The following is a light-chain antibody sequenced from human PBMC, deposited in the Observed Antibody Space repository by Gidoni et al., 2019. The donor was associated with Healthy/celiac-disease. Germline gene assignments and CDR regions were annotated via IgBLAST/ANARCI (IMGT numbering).Light chain of an antibody. CDR3: QQLNSYPCT. J-gene: IGKJ4*01. V-gene: IGKV1-9*01. Sequence: IQLTQSPSFLSASVGDRVTITCRASQGISSYLAWYQQKPGKAPKLLIYAASNLQSGVPSRFSGSGSGTEFTLTISSLQPEDFATYYCQQLNSYPCTFGGGTKVEIK. CDR1: QGISSY. CDR2: AAS.